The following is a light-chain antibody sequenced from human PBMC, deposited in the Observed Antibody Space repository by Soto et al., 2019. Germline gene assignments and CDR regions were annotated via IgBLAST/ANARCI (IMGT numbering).Light chain of an antibody. CDR2: WAS. CDR3: QQYYNWPPYT. Sequence: DIVMTQSPDSLAVSLGERATINCKSSQTVLSTSNNRDYLAWYQQKPGQPPRLLINWASTRLSGVPDRFSGSGSGTEFTLTIGSLQSEDLAVYYCQQYYNWPPYTFGQGTKLEIK. J-gene: IGKJ2*01. CDR1: QTVLSTSNNRDY. V-gene: IGKV4-1*01.